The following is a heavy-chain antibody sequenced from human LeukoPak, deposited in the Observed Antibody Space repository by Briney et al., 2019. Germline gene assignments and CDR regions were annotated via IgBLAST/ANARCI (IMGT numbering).Heavy chain of an antibody. CDR2: IIPIFGTA. CDR3: ARGEGRYSLYGMDV. CDR1: GGTFSSYA. J-gene: IGHJ6*02. D-gene: IGHD5-18*01. Sequence: ASVKVSCKASGGTFSSYAISWVRQAPGQGLEWMGGIIPIFGTANYAQKFQGRVTITADESTSTAYMELSSLRSEDTAVYYCARGEGRYSLYGMDVWGQGTTVTVSS. V-gene: IGHV1-69*01.